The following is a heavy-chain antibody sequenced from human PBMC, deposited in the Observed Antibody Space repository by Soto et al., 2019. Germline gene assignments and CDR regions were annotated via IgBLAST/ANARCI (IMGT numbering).Heavy chain of an antibody. J-gene: IGHJ4*02. Sequence: EVQLVESGGGLVQPGGSLRLSCAVSGFTFSSFWMHWVRQAPGEGLVWVSRINTDGSSTSYADSVKGRFTISRDNAKNTLYLQMNSLRVDDTAMYYCAKRGVATFGLSYWGQGTLVTVSS. CDR2: INTDGSST. D-gene: IGHD3-10*01. V-gene: IGHV3-74*01. CDR1: GFTFSSFW. CDR3: AKRGVATFGLSY.